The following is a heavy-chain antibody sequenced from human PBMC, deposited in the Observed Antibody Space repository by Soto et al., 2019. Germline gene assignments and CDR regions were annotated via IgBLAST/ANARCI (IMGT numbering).Heavy chain of an antibody. CDR2: ITHSGST. V-gene: IGHV4-34*01. CDR3: ARRDYDFWSCYYTGIGAFHI. Sequence: PSESLAVTHSVSGWSFSGYYWCWIRHPPATGLEWIGEITHSGSTNHNPSLKSRVTISVDTSKNQFSLKLSSVTAADTAVYYCARRDYDFWSCYYTGIGAFHIWGQGTMVNVSS. D-gene: IGHD3-3*01. CDR1: GWSFSGYY. J-gene: IGHJ3*02.